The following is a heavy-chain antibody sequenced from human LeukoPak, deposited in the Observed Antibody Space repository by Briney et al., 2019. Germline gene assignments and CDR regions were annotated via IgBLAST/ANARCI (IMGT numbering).Heavy chain of an antibody. J-gene: IGHJ4*02. CDR2: INHSGST. CDR1: GGSISSYY. Sequence: SETLSLTCTVSGGSISSYYWSWIRQPPGKGLEWIGEINHSGSTNYNPSLKSRVTISVDTSKNQFSLKLSSVTAADTAVYYCARRGYTAPFDYWGQGTLVTVSS. CDR3: ARRGYTAPFDY. D-gene: IGHD3-16*02. V-gene: IGHV4-34*01.